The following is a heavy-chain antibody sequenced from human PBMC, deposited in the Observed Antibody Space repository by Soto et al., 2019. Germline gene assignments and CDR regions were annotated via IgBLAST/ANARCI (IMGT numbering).Heavy chain of an antibody. CDR2: ILNDGSRQ. J-gene: IGHJ4*02. CDR1: GFTFSHYG. V-gene: IGHV3-33*01. Sequence: QVQLVESGGGVVQPGRSLRLSCEASGFTFSHYGMHWVRQAPGKGLEWVAVILNDGSRQHYADSVKGRLTISRDNSKNTLYLDMNSLRVEDTAVYYCARDTDYGDNGLDYWGQGPLVNVSS. CDR3: ARDTDYGDNGLDY. D-gene: IGHD4-17*01.